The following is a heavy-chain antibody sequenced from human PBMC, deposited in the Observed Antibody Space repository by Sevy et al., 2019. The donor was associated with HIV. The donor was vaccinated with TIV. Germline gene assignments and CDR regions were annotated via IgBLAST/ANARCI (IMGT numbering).Heavy chain of an antibody. CDR3: ARAQSRYDFWSGYYEYYFDY. CDR2: ISYDGSNK. D-gene: IGHD3-3*01. Sequence: GGSLRLSCAASEFTFSSYAMHWVRQAPGKGLEWVAVISYDGSNKYYADSVKGRFTISRDNSKNTLYLQMNSLRAEDTAVYYCARAQSRYDFWSGYYEYYFDYWGQGTLVTVSS. CDR1: EFTFSSYA. V-gene: IGHV3-30-3*01. J-gene: IGHJ4*02.